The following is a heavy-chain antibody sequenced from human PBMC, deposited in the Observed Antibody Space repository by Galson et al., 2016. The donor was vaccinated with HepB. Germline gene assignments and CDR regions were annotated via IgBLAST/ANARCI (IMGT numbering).Heavy chain of an antibody. CDR3: AGSYSGRKGASDI. CDR1: GFTFTSFA. D-gene: IGHD1-26*01. V-gene: IGHV3-23*01. CDR2: ISGSGGNT. J-gene: IGHJ3*02. Sequence: SLRLSCAASGFTFTSFAMNWFRQAPGKGLEWVPGISGSGGNTYFADSVKGRFTISRDNSKNTVDLQMNSLGAEDTAVYYCAGSYSGRKGASDIWGQGTMVTVSS.